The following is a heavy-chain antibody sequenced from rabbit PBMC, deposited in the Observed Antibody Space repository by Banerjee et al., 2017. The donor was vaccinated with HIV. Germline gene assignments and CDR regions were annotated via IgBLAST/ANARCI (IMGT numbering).Heavy chain of an antibody. CDR3: ARDVDTSGGYVFDL. Sequence: QSLEESGGGLVQPEGSLALTCKASGFTISSSYYMCWVRQAPGKGLEWIGCIYAGSGSTYYASWAKGRFTISKTSSTTVTLQMTSLTAADTATYFCARDVDTSGGYVFDLWGQGTLVTVS. D-gene: IGHD1-1*01. CDR1: GFTISSSYY. CDR2: IYAGSGST. V-gene: IGHV1S40*01. J-gene: IGHJ4*01.